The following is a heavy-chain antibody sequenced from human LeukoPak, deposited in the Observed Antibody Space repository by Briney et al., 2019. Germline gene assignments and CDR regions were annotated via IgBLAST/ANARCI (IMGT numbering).Heavy chain of an antibody. CDR1: GDSVSSNSAA. CDR2: TYNRSKLYN. Sequence: SQTLSLTCAISGDSVSSNSAAWNWIRQSPSRGLEWLGRTYNRSKLYNDYAVSVKSRITINPDTSKNQFSLQLNSVTPEDTAVYYCARAPGGGPDYDYVWGSSEDAFDIWGQGTMVTVSS. J-gene: IGHJ3*02. V-gene: IGHV6-1*01. CDR3: ARAPGGGPDYDYVWGSSEDAFDI. D-gene: IGHD3-16*01.